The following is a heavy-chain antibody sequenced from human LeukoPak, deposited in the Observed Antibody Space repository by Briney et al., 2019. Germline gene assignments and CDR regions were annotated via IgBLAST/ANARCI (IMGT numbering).Heavy chain of an antibody. V-gene: IGHV3-74*01. J-gene: IGHJ5*02. Sequence: GGSLRLSCAASGFTFKLYWMHWVRQVPGRGPVWVSRINHDGSDTIYADSVRGRFTISRDDAKNTLYLQMNNLRAEDTAVYYCVRGGPSTWSWGQGTLDTVSS. CDR2: INHDGSDT. CDR1: GFTFKLYW. CDR3: VRGGPSTWS. D-gene: IGHD2-15*01.